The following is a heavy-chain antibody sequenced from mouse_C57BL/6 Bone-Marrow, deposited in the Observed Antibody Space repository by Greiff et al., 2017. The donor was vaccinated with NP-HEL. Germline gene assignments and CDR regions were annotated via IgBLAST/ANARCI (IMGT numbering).Heavy chain of an antibody. CDR1: GFTFSDYG. J-gene: IGHJ4*01. CDR2: ISSGSSTI. Sequence: EVQVVESGGGLVKPGGSLILSCAASGFTFSDYGMHWVRQAPEKGLEWVAYISSGSSTIYYADTVKGRFTISRDNAKNTLFLQMTSLRSEDTAMYYCARRYRGLYYYAMDYWGQGTSVTVSS. D-gene: IGHD2-12*01. CDR3: ARRYRGLYYYAMDY. V-gene: IGHV5-17*01.